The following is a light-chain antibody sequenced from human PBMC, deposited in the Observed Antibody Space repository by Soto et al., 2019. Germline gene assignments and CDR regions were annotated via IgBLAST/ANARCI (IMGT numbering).Light chain of an antibody. CDR3: SSYTARSTWV. J-gene: IGLJ3*02. V-gene: IGLV2-14*01. Sequence: QSALTQPASVSGSPGQSITISCTGTSSDVGGYNYVSWYQQHPVTSPKLMIYEVSNRPSGVSNRFSGSKSGNTASLIISGLQAEDEGDYYCSSYTARSTWVFGGGTKVTVL. CDR1: SSDVGGYNY. CDR2: EVS.